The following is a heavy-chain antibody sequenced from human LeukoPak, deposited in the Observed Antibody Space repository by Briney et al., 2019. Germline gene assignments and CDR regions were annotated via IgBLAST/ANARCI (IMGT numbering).Heavy chain of an antibody. J-gene: IGHJ4*02. CDR1: GGSISSYY. Sequence: PSETLSLTCTVSGGSISSYYWSWIRQPPGKGLEWIGHIYYSGSTNYNPSLKSRVTISVDTSKNQSSLKLNSVTAADTAVYYCARGPHYSSGWYPFDYWGQGTLVTVSS. CDR3: ARGPHYSSGWYPFDY. V-gene: IGHV4-59*01. D-gene: IGHD6-19*01. CDR2: IYYSGST.